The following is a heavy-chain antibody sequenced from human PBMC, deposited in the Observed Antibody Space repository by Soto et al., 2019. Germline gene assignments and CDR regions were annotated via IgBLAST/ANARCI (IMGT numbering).Heavy chain of an antibody. CDR3: VRSPQPGLDY. Sequence: EVQLVESGGGLVKPGGSLRLSCAASGFTFSSYSMNWVRQAPGKGLEWVSSISSSSSYIYYADSVKGRFTISRDNAKNSRYLQMNSLRAEDTAVYYCVRSPQPGLDYWGQGTLVTVSS. CDR1: GFTFSSYS. D-gene: IGHD3-10*01. J-gene: IGHJ4*02. CDR2: ISSSSSYI. V-gene: IGHV3-21*01.